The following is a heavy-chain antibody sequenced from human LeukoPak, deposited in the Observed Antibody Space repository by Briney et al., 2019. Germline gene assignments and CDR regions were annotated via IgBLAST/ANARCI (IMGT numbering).Heavy chain of an antibody. J-gene: IGHJ4*02. CDR1: GFTFSSYG. Sequence: GGSLRLSCAASGFTFSSYGMHWVRQAPGKGLEWVAVIPYDGSNKYYADSVKGRFTISRDNSKNTLYLQMNSLRAEDTAVYYCAKDRGGAAAAHLIDYWGQGTLVTVSS. D-gene: IGHD6-13*01. V-gene: IGHV3-30*18. CDR2: IPYDGSNK. CDR3: AKDRGGAAAAHLIDY.